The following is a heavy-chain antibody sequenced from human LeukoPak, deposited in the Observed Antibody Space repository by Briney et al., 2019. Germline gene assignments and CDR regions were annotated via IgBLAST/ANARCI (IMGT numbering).Heavy chain of an antibody. CDR3: ARAMT. J-gene: IGHJ5*02. V-gene: IGHV3-7*01. CDR2: IRPDGSDK. Sequence: GGSLRLSCAASGFTFSGYWMSWVRQAPGKGLEWVANIRPDGSDKAYVDSVKGRFTISRDNTKNSLYLQMSSLRAEDTAVYYCARAMTWGQGTLVTVSS. CDR1: GFTFSGYW.